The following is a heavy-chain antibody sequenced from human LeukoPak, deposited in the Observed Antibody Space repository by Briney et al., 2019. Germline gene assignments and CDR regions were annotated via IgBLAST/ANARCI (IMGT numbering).Heavy chain of an antibody. J-gene: IGHJ4*02. CDR1: GFTFSSYA. D-gene: IGHD3-10*01. Sequence: GGSLRLSCAASGFTFSSYAMSWVRQAPGKGLEWVSVPCGSSGNTNYGDSVKGRFTISRDNSKNTLYLQMNSLRAEDTAIYYCAGYYYGSGSYYGPFDYWGQGTLVTVSS. CDR3: AGYYYGSGSYYGPFDY. CDR2: PCGSSGNT. V-gene: IGHV3-23*01.